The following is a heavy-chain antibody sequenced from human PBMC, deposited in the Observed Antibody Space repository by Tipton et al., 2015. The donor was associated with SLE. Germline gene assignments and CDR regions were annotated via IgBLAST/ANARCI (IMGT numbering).Heavy chain of an antibody. J-gene: IGHJ4*02. V-gene: IGHV3-21*06. CDR1: GFTFSGHT. CDR2: ISTQSNYI. Sequence: SLRLSCEASGFTFSGHTMNWVRQAPGKGLEWVASISTQSNYIYYGDSLKGRFTVSRDNAKNSLYLQLNNLRADDTAVYYCARESGLAVLGDHWGQGTLVIVSS. CDR3: ARESGLAVLGDH. D-gene: IGHD6-19*01.